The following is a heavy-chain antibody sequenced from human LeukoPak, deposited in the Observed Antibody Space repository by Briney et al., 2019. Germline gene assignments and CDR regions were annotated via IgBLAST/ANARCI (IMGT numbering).Heavy chain of an antibody. V-gene: IGHV3-53*01. Sequence: HSGGSLRLSCAASGFTVSSNYMSWVRQAPGKGLEWVSVIYSGGSTYYADSVKGRFTISRDNSKNTLYLQMNSLRAEDTAVYYCARINYEYYDFWSGYLDYWGQGTLVTVSS. CDR1: GFTVSSNY. D-gene: IGHD3-3*01. J-gene: IGHJ4*02. CDR3: ARINYEYYDFWSGYLDY. CDR2: IYSGGST.